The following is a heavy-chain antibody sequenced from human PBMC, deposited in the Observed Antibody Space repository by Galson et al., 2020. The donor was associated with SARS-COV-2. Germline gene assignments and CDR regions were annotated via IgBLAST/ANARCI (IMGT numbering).Heavy chain of an antibody. Sequence: GGSLRLSCAASGFTFSSYAMSWVRQAPGKGLEWVSAISGSGGSTYYADSVKGRFTISRDNSKNTLYLQMNSLRAEDTAVYYCAKFELYSGSYCGIDAFDIWGQGTMVTVSS. D-gene: IGHD1-26*01. CDR3: AKFELYSGSYCGIDAFDI. V-gene: IGHV3-23*01. CDR1: GFTFSSYA. CDR2: ISGSGGST. J-gene: IGHJ3*02.